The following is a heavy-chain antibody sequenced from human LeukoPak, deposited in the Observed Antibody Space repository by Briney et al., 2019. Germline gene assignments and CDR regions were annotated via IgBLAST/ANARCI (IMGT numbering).Heavy chain of an antibody. J-gene: IGHJ6*04. CDR3: ARDLRVWGNYPAGMGV. V-gene: IGHV3-33*01. CDR1: RFTFSSYA. D-gene: IGHD3-16*02. CDR2: IWYDGSNK. Sequence: GRSLRLSCAASRFTFSSYAMHWVRQAPGKWLEWVAVIWYDGSNKYYADSVKGRFTISRDNSKNTLYLQMNSLRAEDTAVYYCARDLRVWGNYPAGMGVWGKGTTVTVSS.